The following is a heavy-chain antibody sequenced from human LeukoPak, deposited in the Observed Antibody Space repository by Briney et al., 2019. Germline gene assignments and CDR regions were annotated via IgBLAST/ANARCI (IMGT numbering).Heavy chain of an antibody. D-gene: IGHD5-24*01. CDR2: IIPIFGTA. J-gene: IGHJ4*02. CDR1: GGTFSSYA. Sequence: SVKVSCKASGGTFSSYAISWVRQAPGQGLEWMGGIIPIFGTANYAQKFQGRVTITADESTSTAYMELSSLRSEDTAVYYCARGARDGYINFDYWGQGTLVTVSS. CDR3: ARGARDGYINFDY. V-gene: IGHV1-69*01.